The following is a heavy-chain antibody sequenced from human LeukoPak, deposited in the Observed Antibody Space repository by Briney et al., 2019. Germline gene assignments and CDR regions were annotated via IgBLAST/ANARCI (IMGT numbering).Heavy chain of an antibody. Sequence: GGSLRLSCAASEFTVSSNYMSWVRQAPGKGLEWVSVIYSGGSTYYADSVKGRFTISRDNSKNTLYLQMNSLRAEDTAVYYCAKDYDSSGYFFPGAAFDIWGQGTMVTVSS. CDR3: AKDYDSSGYFFPGAAFDI. V-gene: IGHV3-53*01. CDR2: IYSGGST. D-gene: IGHD3-22*01. J-gene: IGHJ3*02. CDR1: EFTVSSNY.